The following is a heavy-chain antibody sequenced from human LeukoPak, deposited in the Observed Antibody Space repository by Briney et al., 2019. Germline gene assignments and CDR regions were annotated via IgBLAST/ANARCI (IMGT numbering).Heavy chain of an antibody. Sequence: GRSLRLSCAASGFTFSSYGMHWVRQAPGKGLEWVAVISYDGSNKYYADSVKGRFTISRDNSKNTLYLQMNSLRAEDTAVYYCAKGIFWSGYYTGIDYWGQGTLVTVSS. D-gene: IGHD3-3*01. CDR2: ISYDGSNK. CDR3: AKGIFWSGYYTGIDY. V-gene: IGHV3-30*18. CDR1: GFTFSSYG. J-gene: IGHJ4*02.